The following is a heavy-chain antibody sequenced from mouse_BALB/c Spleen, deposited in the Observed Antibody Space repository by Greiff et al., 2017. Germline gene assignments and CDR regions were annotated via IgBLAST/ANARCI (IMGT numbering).Heavy chain of an antibody. J-gene: IGHJ3*01. V-gene: IGHV5-6*01. CDR2: ISSGGSYT. CDR1: GFTFSSYG. Sequence: EVKLMESGGDLVKPGGSLKLSCAASGFTFSSYGMSWVRQTPDKRLEWVATISSGGSYTYYPDSVKGRFTISRDNAKNTLYLQMSSLKSEDTAMYYCATLPGKGFAYWGQGTLVTVSA. CDR3: ATLPGKGFAY. D-gene: IGHD2-1*01.